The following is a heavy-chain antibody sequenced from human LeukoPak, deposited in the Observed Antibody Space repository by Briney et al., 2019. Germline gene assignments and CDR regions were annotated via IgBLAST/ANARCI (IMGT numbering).Heavy chain of an antibody. V-gene: IGHV3-21*01. J-gene: IGHJ3*01. CDR1: GFTFSSYS. D-gene: IGHD3-16*02. Sequence: PGGSLRLSCAASGFTFSSYSMNWVRQAPGKGLEWVSSISSSSSYIYYADSVKGRFTISRDNAKNSLYLQMNSLRPEDTAVYYCARDARLGELSFPGAFDLWGQGTMVTVSS. CDR2: ISSSSSYI. CDR3: ARDARLGELSFPGAFDL.